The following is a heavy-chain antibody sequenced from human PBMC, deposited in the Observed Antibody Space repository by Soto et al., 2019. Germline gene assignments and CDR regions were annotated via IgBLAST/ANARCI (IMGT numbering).Heavy chain of an antibody. V-gene: IGHV4-31*03. CDR3: ARRRCTTTTCFDP. J-gene: IGHJ5*02. Sequence: SETLSLTCSVSGGSINSGNYYWSWIRQHPGKGLEWIGYISYSGSAHYNPSLRSRVFISVDTSRNQFSLKLSSVTAADTAVYYCARRRCTTTTCFDPWGQGILVTVSS. D-gene: IGHD2-2*01. CDR2: ISYSGSA. CDR1: GGSINSGNYY.